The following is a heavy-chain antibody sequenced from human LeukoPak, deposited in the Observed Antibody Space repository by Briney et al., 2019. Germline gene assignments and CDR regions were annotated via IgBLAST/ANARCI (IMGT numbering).Heavy chain of an antibody. J-gene: IGHJ4*02. Sequence: PGGSLRLSCAASGFTLISYGMHWVRQAPGKGLEWVAVIWYDGSNKYYADSVKGRFTISRDNSKNTLYLQMNSLRAEDTALYYCARGSGNYYTRFDYWGQGTLVTVSS. D-gene: IGHD3-10*01. CDR2: IWYDGSNK. V-gene: IGHV3-33*01. CDR1: GFTLISYG. CDR3: ARGSGNYYTRFDY.